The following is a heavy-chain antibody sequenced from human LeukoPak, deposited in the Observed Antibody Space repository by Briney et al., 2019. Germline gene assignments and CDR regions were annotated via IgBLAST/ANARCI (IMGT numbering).Heavy chain of an antibody. CDR3: ARGGGSGWYGGYFDY. CDR2: INHSGST. V-gene: IGHV4-34*01. CDR1: GGSFSGYY. J-gene: IGHJ4*02. D-gene: IGHD6-19*01. Sequence: SETLSLTCAVYGGSFSGYYWSWIRQPPGKGLEWIGEINHSGSTNYNPSLKSRVTISVDTSKNQFSLKLSSVTAADTAVYYCARGGGSGWYGGYFDYWGQGTLVTASS.